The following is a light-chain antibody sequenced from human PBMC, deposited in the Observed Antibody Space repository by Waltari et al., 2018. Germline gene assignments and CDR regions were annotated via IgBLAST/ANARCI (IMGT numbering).Light chain of an antibody. Sequence: QSALTQPPSASGSPGQSVTISCTGPSSDIGSSKYVSWYQQHPPKAPNLMIYEVNKPXXXXXXXXSGSKSGNTASLTVSGLQADDEADYYCSSYAGSSNLIFGGGTKLTVL. V-gene: IGLV2-8*01. CDR3: SSYAGSSNLI. J-gene: IGLJ2*01. CDR1: SSDIGSSKY. CDR2: EVN.